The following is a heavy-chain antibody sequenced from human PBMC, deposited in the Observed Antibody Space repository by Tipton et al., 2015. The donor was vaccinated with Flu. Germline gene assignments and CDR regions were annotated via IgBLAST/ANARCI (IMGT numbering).Heavy chain of an antibody. J-gene: IGHJ4*02. CDR2: IFYSGSFSGGST. V-gene: IGHV4-39*07. Sequence: LRLSCTVSGGSISSGSYYWTWIRQPPGKGLEWIGSIFYSGSFSGGSTYYNPSLKSRVTISVDTSKNQFSLKLSSVTAADTTIYYCARDSPYDSSGYYSDYWGQGTQVTVSS. D-gene: IGHD3-22*01. CDR3: ARDSPYDSSGYYSDY. CDR1: GGSISSGSYY.